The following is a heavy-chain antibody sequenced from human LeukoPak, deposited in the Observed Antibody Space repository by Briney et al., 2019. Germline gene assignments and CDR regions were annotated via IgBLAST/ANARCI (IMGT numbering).Heavy chain of an antibody. Sequence: GESLKISCKGSGYSFTSYWIGWVRPMPGKGLEWMGIIYPGDSDTRYSPSFQGQVTISADKSISTAYLQWSSLKASDTAMYYCARLDDSSGYYLTPFDYWGQGTLVTVSS. CDR1: GYSFTSYW. V-gene: IGHV5-51*01. CDR2: IYPGDSDT. CDR3: ARLDDSSGYYLTPFDY. J-gene: IGHJ4*02. D-gene: IGHD3-22*01.